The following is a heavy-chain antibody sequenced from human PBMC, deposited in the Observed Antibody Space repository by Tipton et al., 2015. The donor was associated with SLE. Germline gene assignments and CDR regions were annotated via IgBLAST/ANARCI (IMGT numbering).Heavy chain of an antibody. V-gene: IGHV4-59*11. CDR1: GGSISSHY. D-gene: IGHD2-15*01. J-gene: IGHJ4*02. Sequence: TLPLTCTVSGGSISSHYWRWIRQPPRKGLECIGYISYSETTNYNPSLKLRVTISVDTSKNQFSLKLRSVTAADTAVYYCAGAWQGYCSGGTCYVLDYWGQGTLVTVSS. CDR3: AGAWQGYCSGGTCYVLDY. CDR2: ISYSETT.